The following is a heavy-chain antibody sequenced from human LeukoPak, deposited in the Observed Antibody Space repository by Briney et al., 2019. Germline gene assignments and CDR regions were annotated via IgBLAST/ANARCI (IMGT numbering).Heavy chain of an antibody. J-gene: IGHJ6*02. V-gene: IGHV3-21*01. CDR1: GFTFSSYW. CDR3: ARDKRDYYYYGMDV. CDR2: ISSSSSYI. Sequence: PGGSLRLSCAASGFTFSSYWMSWVRQTPGKGLEWVSSISSSSSYIYYADSVKGRFTISRDNAKNSLYLQMNSLRAEDTAVYYCARDKRDYYYYGMDVWGQGTTVTVSS.